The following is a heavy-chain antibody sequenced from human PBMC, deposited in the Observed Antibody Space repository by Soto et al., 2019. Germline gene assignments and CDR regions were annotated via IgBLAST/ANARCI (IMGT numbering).Heavy chain of an antibody. CDR3: ARDSEYYYYGMDV. J-gene: IGHJ6*02. CDR1: GFTFTSSA. CDR2: IVVGSGNT. V-gene: IGHV1-58*01. Sequence: SVKVSCKASGFTFTSSAVQWVRQARGQRLEWIGWIVVGSGNTNYAQKFQERVTITRDMSTSTAYMELNSLRTEDTAVYYCARDSEYYYYGMDVWGQGTTVTVSS.